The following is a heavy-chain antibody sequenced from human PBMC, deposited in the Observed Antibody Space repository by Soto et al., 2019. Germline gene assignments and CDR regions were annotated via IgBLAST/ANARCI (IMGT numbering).Heavy chain of an antibody. CDR2: ISGTGGGT. CDR1: GFTFSNYA. J-gene: IGHJ5*02. Sequence: GGSLRLSCAASGFTFSNYAMSWVRQAPGKGLEWVSAISGTGGGTYYADSVKGRFTISRDNSKNTLFLQMDSLRAEDTAVYYCATMAIPRFFRAWGQGTLVTVSS. V-gene: IGHV3-23*01. D-gene: IGHD2-21*01. CDR3: ATMAIPRFFRA.